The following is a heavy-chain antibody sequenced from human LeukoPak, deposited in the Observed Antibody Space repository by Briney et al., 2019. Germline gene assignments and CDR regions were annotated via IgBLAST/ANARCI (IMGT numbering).Heavy chain of an antibody. CDR3: VKDATMIVVVKYYYMDV. V-gene: IGHV3-23*01. CDR2: ISGSGGST. CDR1: GFTFSSYA. J-gene: IGHJ6*03. D-gene: IGHD3-22*01. Sequence: GGSLRLSCAASGFTFSSYAMSWVCQASGKGLEWVSAISGSGGSTHYADSVKGRFTISRDNSKNTLYLQMNSLRAEDTAVYYCVKDATMIVVVKYYYMDVWGKGTTVTVSS.